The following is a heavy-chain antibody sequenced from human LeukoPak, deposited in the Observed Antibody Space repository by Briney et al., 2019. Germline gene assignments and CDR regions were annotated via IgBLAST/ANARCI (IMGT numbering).Heavy chain of an antibody. Sequence: SETLSLTCTVSGGSISSYYWSWIRQPPGKGLEWIGEINHSGSTNYNPSLKSRVTISVDTSKNQFSLKLSSVTAADTAVYYCARRKGGAITMVRGVYYFDYWGQGTLVTVSS. D-gene: IGHD3-10*01. J-gene: IGHJ4*02. CDR3: ARRKGGAITMVRGVYYFDY. CDR2: INHSGST. CDR1: GGSISSYY. V-gene: IGHV4-34*01.